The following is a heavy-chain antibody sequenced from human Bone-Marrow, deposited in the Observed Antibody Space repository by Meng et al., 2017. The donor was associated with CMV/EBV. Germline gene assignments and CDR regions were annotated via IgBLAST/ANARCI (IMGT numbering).Heavy chain of an antibody. CDR1: GGSISSSSYY. J-gene: IGHJ4*02. D-gene: IGHD6-19*01. Sequence: SETLSLTCTVSGGSISSSSYYWGWIRQPPGKGLEWIGSIYYRGSTYYNPSLKSRVTISVDTSKNQFSLKLGSVTAADTAVYYCARGRRYSSCWFSLDFWGQGTLVTVSS. CDR2: IYYRGST. CDR3: ARGRRYSSCWFSLDF. V-gene: IGHV4-39*07.